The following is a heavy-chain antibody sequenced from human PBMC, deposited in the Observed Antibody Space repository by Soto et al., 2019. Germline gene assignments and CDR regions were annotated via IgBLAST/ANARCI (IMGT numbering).Heavy chain of an antibody. CDR3: ATHLYYYDSSGPHDAFDI. D-gene: IGHD3-22*01. Sequence: SVKVSCKASGGTFSSYTISWVRQAPGQGLEWMGRIIPILGIANYAQKFQGRVTITADKSTSTAYMELSSLRSEDTAVYYCATHLYYYDSSGPHDAFDIWGQGTMVTVSS. V-gene: IGHV1-69*02. CDR2: IIPILGIA. J-gene: IGHJ3*02. CDR1: GGTFSSYT.